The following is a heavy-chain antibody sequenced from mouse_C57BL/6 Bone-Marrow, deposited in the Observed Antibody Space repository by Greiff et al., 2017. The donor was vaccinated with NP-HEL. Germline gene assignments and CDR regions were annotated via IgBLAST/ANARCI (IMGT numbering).Heavy chain of an antibody. Sequence: EVQLVESGGGLVKPGGSLKLSCPASGFTFSSYAMSWVRQTPEKRLEWVATISDGGSYTYYPDNVKGRFTISRDYAKNNLYLQMSHLKSEDTAMYYCARDKDYYFDYWGQGTTLTVSS. J-gene: IGHJ2*01. CDR3: ARDKDYYFDY. CDR1: GFTFSSYA. CDR2: ISDGGSYT. V-gene: IGHV5-4*01.